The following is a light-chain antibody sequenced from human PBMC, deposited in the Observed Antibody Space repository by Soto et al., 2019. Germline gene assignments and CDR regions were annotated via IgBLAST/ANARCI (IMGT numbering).Light chain of an antibody. CDR1: QGLSSD. J-gene: IGKJ5*01. CDR2: AAS. CDR3: QQLNSYPLT. V-gene: IGKV1-9*01. Sequence: DIQLTQSPSFLSASVGDRVTITCRASQGLSSDLAWYHHTPGKAPKLLIYAASTLQSGVPSRFSGSGSGTEFTLTCSSLQPEDFATYYCQQLNSYPLTFGQGTRLEIK.